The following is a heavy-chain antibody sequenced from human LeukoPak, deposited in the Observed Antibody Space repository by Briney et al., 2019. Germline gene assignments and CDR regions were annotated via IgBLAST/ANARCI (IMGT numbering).Heavy chain of an antibody. Sequence: GGSLRLSCTASGFTFSSYAMSWVRQAPGKGLEWVSAISGSGGSTHYADSLKGRFTISRDNSKNTLYLQMNSLRAEDTAVYYCAKVINYYGSGYFDYWGQGTLVTVSS. J-gene: IGHJ4*02. V-gene: IGHV3-23*01. CDR2: ISGSGGST. CDR3: AKVINYYGSGYFDY. D-gene: IGHD3-10*01. CDR1: GFTFSSYA.